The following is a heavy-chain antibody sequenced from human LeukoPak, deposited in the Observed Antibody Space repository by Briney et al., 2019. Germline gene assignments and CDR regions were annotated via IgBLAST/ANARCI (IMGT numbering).Heavy chain of an antibody. CDR1: GESFSGYF. V-gene: IGHV4-34*01. CDR3: ARHFDWLFAFDY. Sequence: SETLSLTCAVYGESFSGYFWTWIRQPPGKGLEWIGEINHSGSTNYNPSLKSRVIISVDTSKNQFSLKLNSVTAADTAVYYCARHFDWLFAFDYWGQGTLVTVSS. J-gene: IGHJ4*02. CDR2: INHSGST. D-gene: IGHD3-9*01.